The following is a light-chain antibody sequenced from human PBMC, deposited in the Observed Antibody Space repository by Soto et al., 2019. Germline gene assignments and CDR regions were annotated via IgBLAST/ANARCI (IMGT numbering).Light chain of an antibody. CDR1: QSVSSIY. J-gene: IGKJ1*01. CDR3: QQYGSSRT. Sequence: EIVLTQSPGTLSLSPGERATLSCRASQSVSSIYLAWYQQKPGQAPRLLIYGASSRPTGIPDRFSGSGSGTDFTLTISRLEPEDFAVYYCQQYGSSRTFGQGTKVELQ. V-gene: IGKV3-20*01. CDR2: GAS.